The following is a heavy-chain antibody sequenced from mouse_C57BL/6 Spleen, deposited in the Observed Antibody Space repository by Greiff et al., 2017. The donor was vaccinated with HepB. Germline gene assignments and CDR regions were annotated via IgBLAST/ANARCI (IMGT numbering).Heavy chain of an antibody. CDR2: IDPEDGET. CDR3: ARSTVVVPPWFAY. J-gene: IGHJ3*01. CDR1: GFNIKDYY. D-gene: IGHD1-1*01. Sequence: EVQLQQSGAELVKPGASVKLSCTASGFNIKDYYMHWVKQRTEQGLEWIGRIDPEDGETKYAPKFQGKATITADTSSNTAYLQLSSLSSDETAVYYCARSTVVVPPWFAYWGQGTLVTVSA. V-gene: IGHV14-2*01.